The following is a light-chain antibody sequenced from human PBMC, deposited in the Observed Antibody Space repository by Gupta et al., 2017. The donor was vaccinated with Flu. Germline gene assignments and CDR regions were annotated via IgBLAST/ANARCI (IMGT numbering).Light chain of an antibody. CDR2: DAS. J-gene: IGKJ3*01. V-gene: IGKV3-11*01. CDR3: HQRSNWCGA. Sequence: PATLSLSPGERATLSGRASQSVSNYLDWYKQKPSQAPRLLIYDASNRANGLPARFSGSGSGTDLTLTISGREPEDFAVYYCHQRSNWCGAFGLGTKVDIK. CDR1: QSVSNY.